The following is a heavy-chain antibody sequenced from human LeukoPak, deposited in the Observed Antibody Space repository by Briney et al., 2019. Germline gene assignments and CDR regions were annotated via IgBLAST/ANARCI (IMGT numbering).Heavy chain of an antibody. CDR2: ISPYNGNT. CDR3: ARDTGGYYYDSSGYIFDY. CDR1: GYTFINYG. Sequence: ASVKVSCKASGYTFINYGISWVRQAPGQGLEWMGWISPYNGNTNYAQKFQGKVTMTTDTSTSTAYMELRSLRSDDTAVYYCARDTGGYYYDSSGYIFDYWGQGTLVTVSS. J-gene: IGHJ4*02. V-gene: IGHV1-18*01. D-gene: IGHD3-22*01.